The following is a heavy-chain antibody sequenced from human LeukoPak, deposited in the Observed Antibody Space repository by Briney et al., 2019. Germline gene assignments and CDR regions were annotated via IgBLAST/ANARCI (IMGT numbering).Heavy chain of an antibody. CDR3: TRLGIAVAGTDY. Sequence: PGGSLKLSCAASGFTFSGSAMHWVRQASGKGLEWDGRIRSKANSYATAYAASVKGRFTISRDDSKNTAYLQMNSLKTEDMAVYYCTRLGIAVAGTDYWGQGTLVTVSS. J-gene: IGHJ4*02. D-gene: IGHD6-19*01. CDR2: IRSKANSYAT. CDR1: GFTFSGSA. V-gene: IGHV3-73*01.